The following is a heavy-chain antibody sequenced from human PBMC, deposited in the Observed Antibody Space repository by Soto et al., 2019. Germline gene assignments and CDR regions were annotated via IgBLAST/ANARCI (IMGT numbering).Heavy chain of an antibody. CDR1: GGSISSYY. D-gene: IGHD5-12*01. CDR3: ASHPERWLQRIDY. CDR2: IYYSGSTGST. J-gene: IGHJ4*02. Sequence: PSETLSLTCTVSGGSISSYYWSWIRQPPGKGLEWIGYIYYSGSTGSTYYNPSLKSRVTISVDTSKNQFSLKLSSVTAADTAVYYCASHPERWLQRIDYWGQGTLVTVSS. V-gene: IGHV4-59*04.